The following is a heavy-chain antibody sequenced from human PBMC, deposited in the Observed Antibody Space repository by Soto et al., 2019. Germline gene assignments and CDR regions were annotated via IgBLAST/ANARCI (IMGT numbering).Heavy chain of an antibody. CDR2: TSPYSGNT. V-gene: IGHV1-8*01. CDR1: GYTFTSYD. Sequence: ASVKVSCKASGYTFTSYDLNWVRQATGQGLEWMGWTSPYSGNTGYAQKFQGRVTMARNTAIRTAYMELFSLRSEDTAVYYCARGLRSDVLTGSLDYWGQGTPVTVSS. CDR3: ARGLRSDVLTGSLDY. J-gene: IGHJ4*02. D-gene: IGHD3-9*01.